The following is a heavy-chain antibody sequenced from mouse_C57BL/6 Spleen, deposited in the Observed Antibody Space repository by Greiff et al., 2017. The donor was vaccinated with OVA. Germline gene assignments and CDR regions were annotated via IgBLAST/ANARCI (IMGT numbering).Heavy chain of an antibody. CDR2: IYPGSGST. J-gene: IGHJ4*01. Sequence: QVQLQQPGAELVKPGASVKMSCKASGYTFTSYWITWVKQRPGQGLEWIGVIYPGSGSTNYNEKFKSKATLTVDTSSGTAYMQLSSLTSEDSAVYDCARSNGGYWYYAMDDWGKGTTVTVSS. CDR3: ARSNGGYWYYAMDD. CDR1: GYTFTSYW. D-gene: IGHD1-1*02. V-gene: IGHV1-55*01.